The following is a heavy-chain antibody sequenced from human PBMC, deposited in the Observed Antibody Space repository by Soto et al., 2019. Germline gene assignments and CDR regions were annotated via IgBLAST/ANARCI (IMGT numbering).Heavy chain of an antibody. CDR2: ISAYNGNT. V-gene: IGHV1-18*01. CDR1: GYTFTSYG. J-gene: IGHJ5*02. Sequence: ASVKVSCKASGYTFTSYGISWVRQAPGQGLEWMGWISAYNGNTNYAQKLQGRVTMTTDTSTSTAYMELRSLRSDDTAVYYCARDRKRDYYDSSGYDNWLDPWGQGTLVTVSS. CDR3: ARDRKRDYYDSSGYDNWLDP. D-gene: IGHD3-22*01.